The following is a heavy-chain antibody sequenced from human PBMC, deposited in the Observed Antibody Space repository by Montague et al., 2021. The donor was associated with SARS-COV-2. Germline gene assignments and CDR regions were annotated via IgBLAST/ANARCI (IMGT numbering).Heavy chain of an antibody. CDR3: ARDGCSGGRCYSSWFDP. D-gene: IGHD2-15*01. Sequence: SLRLSCAASGFTFSSYEMNWVRQAPGKGLEWVSYISGSGSTIYYADSVKGRFTISRDNAKNSLYLQMNGLRAEDTAVYYCARDGCSGGRCYSSWFDPWGQGTLVTVSS. J-gene: IGHJ5*02. CDR2: ISGSGSTI. V-gene: IGHV3-48*03. CDR1: GFTFSSYE.